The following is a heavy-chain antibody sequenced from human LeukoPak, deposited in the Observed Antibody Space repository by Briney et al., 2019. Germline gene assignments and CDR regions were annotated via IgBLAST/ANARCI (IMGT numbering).Heavy chain of an antibody. D-gene: IGHD3-22*01. CDR1: CGYINSYY. V-gene: IGHV4-59*01. CDR2: IYYSGST. CDR3: ARGADSSGYYSIFYFDY. J-gene: IGHJ4*02. Sequence: PSETLSLTCTVSCGYINSYYWIWIRHPPGEGLEWIGYIYYSGSTNYNPSLKSRVTISVDTSKNQFSLKLSSVTAADTAVYYCARGADSSGYYSIFYFDYWGQGTLVTVSS.